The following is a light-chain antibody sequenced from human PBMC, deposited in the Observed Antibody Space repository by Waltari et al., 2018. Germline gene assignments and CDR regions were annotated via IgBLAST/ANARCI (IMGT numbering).Light chain of an antibody. CDR3: SSYAGNNNYV. CDR1: SSDVGSYKY. V-gene: IGLV2-8*01. CDR2: QVS. J-gene: IGLJ1*01. Sequence: QSALTQPPSASGSLGQSVTISCPGTSSDVGSYKYVSWHQQHPGKAPKLIIYQVSKRPPGVPERFSGSKSDNTASLTVSGLQAEDEADYYCSSYAGNNNYVFGTGTKVTVL.